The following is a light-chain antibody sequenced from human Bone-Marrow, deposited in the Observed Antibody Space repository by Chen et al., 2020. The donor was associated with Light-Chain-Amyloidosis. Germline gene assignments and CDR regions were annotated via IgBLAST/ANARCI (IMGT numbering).Light chain of an antibody. CDR2: EVT. CDR1: SSDLGGDNH. V-gene: IGLV2-14*01. J-gene: IGLJ1*01. CDR3: SSYTITNTLV. Sequence: QSALTPPASVSGSPGQSITISCTGTSSDLGGDNHVSWYQQHPDKAPKLMIYEVTNRPSWVPDRVSGSNSDNTASLTISGLQTEDEADYVCSSYTITNTLVFGSGTRVTVL.